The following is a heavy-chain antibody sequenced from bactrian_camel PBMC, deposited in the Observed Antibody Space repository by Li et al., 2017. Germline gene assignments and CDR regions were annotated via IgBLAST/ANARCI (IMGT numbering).Heavy chain of an antibody. CDR1: GYTSVNYC. J-gene: IGHJ4*01. D-gene: IGHD4*01. Sequence: DVQLVESGGGAVQAGGSLRLSCAASGYTSVNYCVAWFRRAPGGEREGVASLAMDGRTKYTDSVKGRFTISQDNAKKTLYLQMDSLQPEDTAVYYCVQDSGWGSNIDCGRAWYQYNYWGQGTQVTVS. V-gene: IGHV3S66*01. CDR2: LAMDGRT. CDR3: VQDSGWGSNIDCGRAWYQYNY.